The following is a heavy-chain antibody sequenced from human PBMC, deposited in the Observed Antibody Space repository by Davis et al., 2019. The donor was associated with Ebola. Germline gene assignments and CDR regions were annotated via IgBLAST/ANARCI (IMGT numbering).Heavy chain of an antibody. V-gene: IGHV3-11*06. CDR2: ISSSSSYT. CDR3: ARVYYYGSGENGMDV. D-gene: IGHD3-10*01. CDR1: GFTFSDYY. Sequence: PGGSLRLSCAASGFTFSDYYMSWIRQAPGKGLEWVSYISSSSSYTNYADSVKGRFTISRDNAKNSLYLQMNSLRAEDTAVYYCARVYYYGSGENGMDVWGQGTTVTVSS. J-gene: IGHJ6*02.